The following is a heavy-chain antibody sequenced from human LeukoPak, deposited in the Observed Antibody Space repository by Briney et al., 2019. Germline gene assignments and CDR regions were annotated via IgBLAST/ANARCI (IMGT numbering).Heavy chain of an antibody. CDR3: ARDEYQLLEGGFDY. V-gene: IGHV4-39*07. CDR2: IYYSGST. J-gene: IGHJ4*02. CDR1: GGSISSSSYY. Sequence: SETLSLTCTVSGGSISSSSYYWGWIRQPPGKGLEWIGSIYYSGSTYYNPSLKSRVTISVDTSKNQFSLKLSSVTAADTAVYYCARDEYQLLEGGFDYWGQGTLVTVSS. D-gene: IGHD2-2*01.